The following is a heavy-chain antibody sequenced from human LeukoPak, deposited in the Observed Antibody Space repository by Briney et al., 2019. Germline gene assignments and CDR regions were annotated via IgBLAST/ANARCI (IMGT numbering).Heavy chain of an antibody. D-gene: IGHD6-13*01. CDR2: LSASGST. V-gene: IGHV4-4*07. CDR1: GSSISSHH. CDR3: ARDADGAAQFDP. Sequence: SETLSLTCTVSGSSISSHHWTWIRQPAGKGLEWIGRLSASGSTNFNPSLKSRVTISVDKSKKQFSLKVSSVTAADTAVYYCARDADGAAQFDPWGQGTLVTASS. J-gene: IGHJ5*02.